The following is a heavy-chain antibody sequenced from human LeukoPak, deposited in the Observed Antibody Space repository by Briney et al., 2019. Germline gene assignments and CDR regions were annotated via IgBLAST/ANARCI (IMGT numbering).Heavy chain of an antibody. V-gene: IGHV3-30*03. J-gene: IGHJ4*02. CDR3: ARVELYASGWYGSVDY. D-gene: IGHD6-19*01. CDR2: ISYDGTNK. CDR1: GFTFSSYG. Sequence: GRSLRLSCVASGFTFSSYGMHWVRQAPGKGLGWVAVISYDGTNKYYADSVRGRFTISRDNSKNTLYLQMDSLRTEDTAVYYCARVELYASGWYGSVDYWGQGTLVAVSS.